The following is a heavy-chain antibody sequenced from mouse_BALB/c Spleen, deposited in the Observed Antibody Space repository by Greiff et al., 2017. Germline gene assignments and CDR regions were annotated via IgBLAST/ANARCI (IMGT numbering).Heavy chain of an antibody. Sequence: DVKLVESGGGLVKPGGSLKLSCAASGFTFSSYAMSWVRQTPEKRLEWVATISSGGSYTYYPDSVKGRFTISRDNAKNTLYLQMSSLRSEDTAMYYCARKITGGAMDYWGQGTSVTVSS. V-gene: IGHV5-9-3*01. CDR3: ARKITGGAMDY. D-gene: IGHD2-4*01. CDR1: GFTFSSYA. CDR2: ISSGGSYT. J-gene: IGHJ4*01.